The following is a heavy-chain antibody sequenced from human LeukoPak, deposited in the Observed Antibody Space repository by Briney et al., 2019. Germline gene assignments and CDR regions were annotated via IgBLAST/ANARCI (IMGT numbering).Heavy chain of an antibody. D-gene: IGHD5-18*01. CDR2: VYHSGTT. Sequence: PSETLSLTCTVSGGSVSSGSYYWSWIRQPPGTILEWIGYVYHSGTTNYNPSFKSRVTMSVDTSKNQFSLKLSSVTAADTAVYYCARGAVVSGLDVWGQGTTVTVSS. J-gene: IGHJ6*02. V-gene: IGHV4-61*01. CDR3: ARGAVVSGLDV. CDR1: GGSVSSGSYY.